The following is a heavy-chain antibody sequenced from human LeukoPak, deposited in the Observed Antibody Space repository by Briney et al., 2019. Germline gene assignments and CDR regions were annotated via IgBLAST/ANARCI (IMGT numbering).Heavy chain of an antibody. V-gene: IGHV3-9*01. J-gene: IGHJ3*02. Sequence: PGGSLRLSCAASGFTFGDYALHWVRQFPGKGLEWVSGISWNSGSIGYADSVKGRFTISRDNAKNSLYLQMNSLRAEDTAVYYCARVDPKTGSAFDIWGQGTMVTVSS. CDR2: ISWNSGSI. CDR3: ARVDPKTGSAFDI. CDR1: GFTFGDYA.